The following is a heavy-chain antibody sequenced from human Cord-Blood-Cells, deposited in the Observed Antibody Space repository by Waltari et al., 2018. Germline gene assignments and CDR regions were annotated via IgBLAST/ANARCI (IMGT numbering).Heavy chain of an antibody. Sequence: QLQLQESGPGLVKPSETLSLTCTVSGGSISSSSYYWGWLRQPPGKGLEWIGSIYYSGSTYYNPSLKSRVTISVDTSKNQFSLKLSSVNAADTAVYYCARRDRAAAGTDYWGQGTLVTVSS. D-gene: IGHD6-13*01. J-gene: IGHJ4*02. CDR3: ARRDRAAAGTDY. CDR1: GGSISSSSYY. CDR2: IYYSGST. V-gene: IGHV4-39*01.